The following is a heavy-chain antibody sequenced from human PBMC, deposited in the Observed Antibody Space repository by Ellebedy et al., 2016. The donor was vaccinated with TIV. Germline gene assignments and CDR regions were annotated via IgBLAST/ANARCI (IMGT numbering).Heavy chain of an antibody. CDR3: AKGRGGGSDSSTPRYYFDY. CDR2: ISHTGTRT. V-gene: IGHV3-23*01. CDR1: GFTFTNYA. J-gene: IGHJ4*02. Sequence: PGGSLRLSCAASGFTFTNYAMSWVRQAPGKGLEWVSTISHTGTRTYYANSVEGRFIISRDSSKRTLYLQMNSLRDDDSAVYYCAKGRGGGSDSSTPRYYFDYWGLGTLVTVSS. D-gene: IGHD2-2*01.